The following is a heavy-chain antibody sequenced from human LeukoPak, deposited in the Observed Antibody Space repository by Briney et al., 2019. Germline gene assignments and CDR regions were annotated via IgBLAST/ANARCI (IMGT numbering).Heavy chain of an antibody. CDR2: IYPGDSDT. CDR3: ARGTLRGVISNAFDI. D-gene: IGHD3-10*01. V-gene: IGHV5-51*01. Sequence: GESLKISCKGSGYRFTSYWIGWVRQMPGKGLEWMGIIYPGDSDTKYSPSFQGQVTISADKSISTAYLQWNSLKASDIAMYYCARGTLRGVISNAFDIWGQGTMVTVSS. J-gene: IGHJ3*02. CDR1: GYRFTSYW.